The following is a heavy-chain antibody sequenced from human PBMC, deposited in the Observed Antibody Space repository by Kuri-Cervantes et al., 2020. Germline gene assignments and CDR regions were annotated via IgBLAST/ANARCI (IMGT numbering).Heavy chain of an antibody. J-gene: IGHJ4*02. CDR2: MNPNSGNT. CDR1: GYTLTELS. Sequence: ASVKVSCKVSGYTLTELSMHWVRQATGQGLEWMGWMNPNSGNTGYAQKFQGRVTMTRNTSISTAYMELSSLRSEDTAVYYCARDGGIVVNYFDYWGQGTLVTVSS. V-gene: IGHV1-8*01. D-gene: IGHD2-2*01. CDR3: ARDGGIVVNYFDY.